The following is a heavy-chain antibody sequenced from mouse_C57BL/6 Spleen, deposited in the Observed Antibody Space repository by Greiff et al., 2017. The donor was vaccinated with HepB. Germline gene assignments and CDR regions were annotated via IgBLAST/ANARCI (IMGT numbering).Heavy chain of an antibody. D-gene: IGHD2-5*01. CDR3: ARYINYSNNWYFDV. CDR1: GFTFTDYY. V-gene: IGHV7-3*01. CDR2: IRNKANGYTT. Sequence: EVKLMESGGGLVQPGGSLSLSCAASGFTFTDYYMSWVRQPPGKALEWLGFIRNKANGYTTEYSASVKGRFTISRDNSQSILYLQMNALRAEDSATYYCARYINYSNNWYFDVWGTGTTVTVSS. J-gene: IGHJ1*03.